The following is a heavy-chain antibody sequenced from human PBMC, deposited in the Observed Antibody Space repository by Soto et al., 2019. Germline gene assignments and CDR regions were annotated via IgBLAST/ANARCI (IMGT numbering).Heavy chain of an antibody. CDR3: SFPHCGGDCYSRRYYYYGMDV. CDR2: IIPIFGTA. V-gene: IGHV1-69*12. CDR1: GGTFSSYA. D-gene: IGHD2-21*02. Sequence: QVQLVQSGAEVKKPGSSVKVSCQASGGTFSSYAISWVRQAPGQGLEWMGGIIPIFGTANYAQKFKGRVRITADESTSTAQMELSSLRSEDTAVYYCSFPHCGGDCYSRRYYYYGMDVWGQGTTVTVAS. J-gene: IGHJ6*02.